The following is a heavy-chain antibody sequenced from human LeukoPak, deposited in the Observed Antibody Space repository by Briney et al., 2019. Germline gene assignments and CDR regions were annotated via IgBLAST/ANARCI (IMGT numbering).Heavy chain of an antibody. CDR1: GFTFDDYA. CDR2: ISWNSGSI. CDR3: AKGVRRGSYYIGPPDY. V-gene: IGHV3-9*01. D-gene: IGHD3-10*01. J-gene: IGHJ4*02. Sequence: GGSLRLSCAASGFTFDDYAMHWVRQAPGKGLEWVSGISWNSGSIGYADSVKGRFTISRDNAKNSLYLQMNSLRAEDTALYYCAKGVRRGSYYIGPPDYWGQGTLVTVSS.